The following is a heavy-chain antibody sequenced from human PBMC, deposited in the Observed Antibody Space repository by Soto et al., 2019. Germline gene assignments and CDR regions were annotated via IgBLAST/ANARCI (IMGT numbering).Heavy chain of an antibody. V-gene: IGHV4-34*01. D-gene: IGHD6-19*01. J-gene: IGHJ5*02. CDR1: GGSFSGYY. CDR2: INHSGST. CDR3: ARVEFYSSGWYGNNWFDP. Sequence: QVQLQQWGAGLLKPSETLSLTCAVYGGSFSGYYWSWIRQPPGKGLEWIGEINHSGSTNYNPSLMSRVTISVDTSKNQFSLKLSSVTAADTAVYYCARVEFYSSGWYGNNWFDPWGQGTLVTVSS.